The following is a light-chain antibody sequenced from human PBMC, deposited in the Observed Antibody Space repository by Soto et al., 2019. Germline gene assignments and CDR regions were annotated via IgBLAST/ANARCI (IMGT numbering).Light chain of an antibody. CDR3: QQYYSTRT. CDR1: QSVLYSSNNKNY. Sequence: DIVMTQSPDSLAVSLGERATINCKSSQSVLYSSNNKNYLAWYQQKPGQPPKLLIYWASTRESGVPDRFSGSGSGTDFTLNISSLQAEDVAVYYCQQYYSTRTFGQGTTVEI. CDR2: WAS. J-gene: IGKJ1*01. V-gene: IGKV4-1*01.